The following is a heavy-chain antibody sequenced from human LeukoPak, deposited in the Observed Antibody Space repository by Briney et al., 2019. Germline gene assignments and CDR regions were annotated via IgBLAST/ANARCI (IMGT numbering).Heavy chain of an antibody. V-gene: IGHV4-30-4*01. CDR3: ARGRPSTVTDLFDY. CDR1: GGSISSGDYY. J-gene: IGHJ4*02. CDR2: IYYSGST. Sequence: SETLSLTCTVSGGSISSGDYYWSWIRQPPGKGLEWIGYIYYSGSTYYNPSLKSRVTISVDRSKNQFSLKLSSVTAADTAVYYCARGRPSTVTDLFDYWGQGTLVTVSS. D-gene: IGHD4-17*01.